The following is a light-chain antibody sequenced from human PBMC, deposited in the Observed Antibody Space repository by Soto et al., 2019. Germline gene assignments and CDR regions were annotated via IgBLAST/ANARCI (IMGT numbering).Light chain of an antibody. Sequence: QSALTQRASVSGSPGQSNTISCTGTSSDVGGYNYVSWYQQHPGKAPKLMIFDVNNRPSGVSNRFSGSKSGNTASLTISGLQAEDEADYYCCSYTGSSTYVFGTGTKVTVL. CDR1: SSDVGGYNY. V-gene: IGLV2-14*01. J-gene: IGLJ1*01. CDR2: DVN. CDR3: CSYTGSSTYV.